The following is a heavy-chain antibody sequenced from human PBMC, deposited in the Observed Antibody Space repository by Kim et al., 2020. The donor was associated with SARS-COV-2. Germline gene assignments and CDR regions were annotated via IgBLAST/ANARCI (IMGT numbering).Heavy chain of an antibody. D-gene: IGHD4-17*01. CDR3: ARTHYGDYV. Sequence: GGSLRLSCAASGFTFITYWMTWVRQAPGKGLEWVANINQGGTEKYYVDSVKGRFTISRDNAKNSLFLDVNSLRVEDTAVYYCARTHYGDYVWGQGTLVTVSS. V-gene: IGHV3-7*01. J-gene: IGHJ4*02. CDR1: GFTFITYW. CDR2: INQGGTEK.